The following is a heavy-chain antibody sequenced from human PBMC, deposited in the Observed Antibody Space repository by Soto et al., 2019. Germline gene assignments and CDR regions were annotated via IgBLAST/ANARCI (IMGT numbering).Heavy chain of an antibody. CDR1: GFTFDDYT. D-gene: IGHD3-22*01. CDR2: ISWDGGST. V-gene: IGHV3-43*01. CDR3: ARFSDDSSGYPYYGMDV. J-gene: IGHJ6*02. Sequence: PGGSLRLSCAASGFTFDDYTMHWVRQAPGKGLEWVSLISWDGGSTYYADSVKGRFTISRDNSKNSLYLQMNSLRTEDTALYYCARFSDDSSGYPYYGMDVWGQGTTVTVS.